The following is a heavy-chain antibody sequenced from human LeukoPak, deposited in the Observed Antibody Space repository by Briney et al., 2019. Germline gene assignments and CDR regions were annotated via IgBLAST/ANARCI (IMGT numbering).Heavy chain of an antibody. J-gene: IGHJ3*02. CDR3: ARAWSIVVVRDAFDI. CDR2: ISAYNGNT. V-gene: IGHV1-18*01. CDR1: GYTFTSYG. D-gene: IGHD3-22*01. Sequence: ASVKVSCKASGYTFTSYGISWVRQAPGQGLEWMGWISAYNGNTNYAQKLQGRVTMTTDTSTSTAYMELRSLRSDDTAVYYCARAWSIVVVRDAFDIWGQGTMVTVSS.